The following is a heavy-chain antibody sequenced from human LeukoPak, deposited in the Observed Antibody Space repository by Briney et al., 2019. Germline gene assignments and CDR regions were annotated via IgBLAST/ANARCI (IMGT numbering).Heavy chain of an antibody. CDR3: ARGGEYYDILTGYSQGYYFDY. V-gene: IGHV4-4*08. CDR2: IYTSGST. J-gene: IGHJ4*02. CDR1: GGSFSGYF. Sequence: PSETLSLTCAVYGGSFSGYFWSWIRQPPGKGLEWIGRIYTSGSTNYNPSLKSRVTISVDTSKNQFSLELSSVTAADTAVYYCARGGEYYDILTGYSQGYYFDYWGQGTLVTVSS. D-gene: IGHD3-9*01.